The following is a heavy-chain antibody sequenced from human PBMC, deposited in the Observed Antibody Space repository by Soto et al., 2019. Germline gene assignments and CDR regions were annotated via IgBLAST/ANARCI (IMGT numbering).Heavy chain of an antibody. J-gene: IGHJ4*02. Sequence: QVQLQESGPGLVKPSETLSLTCTVSGGSIGTSYWSWIRQSPGKGLVWFGYIYYSGSSNYNPSLKSRVSISVDTSKNQFSLKLSSVTAADTAVYYCARHSSSWPIFDYWGQETLVIVSS. CDR3: ARHSSSWPIFDY. V-gene: IGHV4-59*08. CDR1: GGSIGTSY. CDR2: IYYSGSS. D-gene: IGHD6-13*01.